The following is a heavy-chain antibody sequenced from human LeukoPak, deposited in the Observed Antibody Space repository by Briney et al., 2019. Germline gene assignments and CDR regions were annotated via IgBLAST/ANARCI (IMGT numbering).Heavy chain of an antibody. Sequence: SETLSLTCTVSGGSISSYYWSWIRQPPGKGLEWIGYIYYSGSTNYNPSLKSRVTISVDTSKNQFSLKLSSMTAADTAVYYCARDLGRRFDPWGQGTLVTVSS. D-gene: IGHD1-26*01. J-gene: IGHJ5*02. CDR1: GGSISSYY. CDR2: IYYSGST. V-gene: IGHV4-59*01. CDR3: ARDLGRRFDP.